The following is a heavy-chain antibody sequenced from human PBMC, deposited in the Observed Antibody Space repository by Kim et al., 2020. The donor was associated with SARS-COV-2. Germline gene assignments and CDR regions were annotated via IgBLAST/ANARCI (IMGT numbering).Heavy chain of an antibody. CDR3: ARGWDPVTDY. D-gene: IGHD4-17*01. CDR2: IKGDGSGT. Sequence: GGSLRLSCVASGFTLSKYWMHWVRQAPGKGLVWVSRIKGDGSGTNYADSVKGRFTISRDDAKNTLYLQMNSLRADDTAIYYCARGWDPVTDYWGQGTLV. V-gene: IGHV3-74*01. CDR1: GFTLSKYW. J-gene: IGHJ4*02.